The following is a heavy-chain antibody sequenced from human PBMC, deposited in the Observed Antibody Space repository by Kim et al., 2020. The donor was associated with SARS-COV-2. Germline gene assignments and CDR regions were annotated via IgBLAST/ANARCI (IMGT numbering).Heavy chain of an antibody. CDR1: GFTVSSNY. J-gene: IGHJ6*02. CDR3: ARDVMYYDFWSGYYTGYYGMDV. V-gene: IGHV3-53*01. Sequence: GGSLRLSCAVSGFTVSSNYMSWVRQAPGKGLEWVSVIYSGGSTCYADSVKGRFTISRDNSKNTLYLQMNSLRAEDTAVYYCARDVMYYDFWSGYYTGYYGMDVWGQGTTVTVSS. D-gene: IGHD3-3*01. CDR2: IYSGGST.